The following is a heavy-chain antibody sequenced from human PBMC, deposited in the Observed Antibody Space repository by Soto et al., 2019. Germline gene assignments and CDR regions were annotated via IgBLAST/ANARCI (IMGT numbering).Heavy chain of an antibody. D-gene: IGHD2-2*01. CDR3: ARLVVVPAAKEDAFDI. CDR2: IYYSGST. CDR1: GGSISSYY. J-gene: IGHJ3*02. Sequence: TLSLTCTVSGGSISSYYWSWIRQPPGKGLEWIGYIYYSGSTNYNPSLKSRVTISVDTSKNQFSLKLSSVTAADTAVYYCARLVVVPAAKEDAFDIWGQGTMVTVSS. V-gene: IGHV4-59*01.